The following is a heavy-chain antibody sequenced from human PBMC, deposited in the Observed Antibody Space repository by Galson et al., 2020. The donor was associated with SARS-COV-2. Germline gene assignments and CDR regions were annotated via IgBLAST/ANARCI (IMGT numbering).Heavy chain of an antibody. Sequence: GESLKISCTGSGYTFTDYWIAWVRQMPGKGLEWMGIIYPGDSDTRYSPSVQGQVTISADMSINTAYLQWNSLRASDTAMYFCARFPLGSIPGTTNYYYYGMDVWGQGTTVTVSS. CDR3: ARFPLGSIPGTTNYYYYGMDV. CDR1: GYTFTDYW. J-gene: IGHJ6*02. V-gene: IGHV5-51*01. D-gene: IGHD1-7*01. CDR2: IYPGDSDT.